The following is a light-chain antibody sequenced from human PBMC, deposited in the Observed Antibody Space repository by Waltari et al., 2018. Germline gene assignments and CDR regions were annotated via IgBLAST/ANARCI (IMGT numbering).Light chain of an antibody. Sequence: EIVMTPSPATLSVSPGERVTLSCRASQSVRRDLAWYQKKPGQPPRLLIYSATTRATGIPARFSGSGSGTEFTLSISSLQSGDFAVYYCQQYNQWPPWTFGQGTKVESK. CDR2: SAT. CDR3: QQYNQWPPWT. CDR1: QSVRRD. V-gene: IGKV3-15*01. J-gene: IGKJ1*01.